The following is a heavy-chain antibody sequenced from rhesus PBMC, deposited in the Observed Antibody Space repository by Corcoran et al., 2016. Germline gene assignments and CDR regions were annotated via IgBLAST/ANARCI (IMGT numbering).Heavy chain of an antibody. Sequence: QVQLQESGPGLVKPSETLSLTCAVSGYSISSGYYWGWIHQPPGKGLEYIGYISGRSGSPYYTPSLKSRVTISKDTSQSQFSLKLSSVTAADTAVYYCARSGGGSGTTTRFDVWGPGVLVTVSS. CDR1: GYSISSGYY. D-gene: IGHD2-2*01. CDR3: ARSGGGSGTTTRFDV. CDR2: ISGRSGSP. V-gene: IGHV4-99*01. J-gene: IGHJ5-1*01.